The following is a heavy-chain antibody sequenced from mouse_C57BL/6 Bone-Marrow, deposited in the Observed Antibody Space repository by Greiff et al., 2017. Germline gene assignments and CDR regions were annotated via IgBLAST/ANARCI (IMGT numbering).Heavy chain of an antibody. CDR1: GYTFTSYG. CDR2: IYPRSGNT. V-gene: IGHV1-81*01. J-gene: IGHJ1*03. Sequence: VQLQESGAELARPGASVKLSCKASGYTFTSYGISWVKQRTGQGLEWIGEIYPRSGNTYYSEKFKGKATLTADKSSSTAYMELRSLTSEDSAVYFCARNAVVAHFDVWGTGTTVTVSS. CDR3: ARNAVVAHFDV. D-gene: IGHD1-1*01.